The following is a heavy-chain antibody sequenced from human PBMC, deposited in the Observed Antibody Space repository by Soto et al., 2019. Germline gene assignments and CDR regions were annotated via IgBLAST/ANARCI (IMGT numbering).Heavy chain of an antibody. V-gene: IGHV3-23*01. J-gene: IGHJ1*01. CDR2: ISGSGGST. CDR3: AVDIVVVVAATDFQH. D-gene: IGHD2-15*01. Sequence: EVQLLESGGGLVQPGGSLRLSCAASGFTFSSYAMSWVRQAPGKGLEWVSAISGSGGSTYYADSAKGRFTISRDNSKNTLYLQMNSLRAEDTAVYYCAVDIVVVVAATDFQHWGQGTLVTVSS. CDR1: GFTFSSYA.